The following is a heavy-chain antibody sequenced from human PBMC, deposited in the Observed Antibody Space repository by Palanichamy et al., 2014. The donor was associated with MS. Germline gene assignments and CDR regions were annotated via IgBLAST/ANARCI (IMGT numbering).Heavy chain of an antibody. D-gene: IGHD2-15*01. CDR2: INPSERAL. Sequence: QVQLVQSGPEMKKPGASVKLSCKTSGYPFTSYFVHWVRQAPGQGLEWMGMINPSERALNLAQRFQDRLTMTRDTSASTVYMELTSLRSEDTALYFCAREKPATCNFDYWGQGTLVSVSS. CDR3: AREKPATCNFDY. J-gene: IGHJ4*02. V-gene: IGHV1-46*01. CDR1: GYPFTSYF.